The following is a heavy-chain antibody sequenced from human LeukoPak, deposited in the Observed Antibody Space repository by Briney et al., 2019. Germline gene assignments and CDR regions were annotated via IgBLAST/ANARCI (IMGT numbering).Heavy chain of an antibody. D-gene: IGHD3-22*01. Sequence: GGSLRLSCAASGFTFSSYAMSWVRQAPGKGVEWVSAISGSGGSTYYADSVKGRCAISRYKSTNTMYLQMNSLRAEDTAVYYCAKDQSAMIVVVITFDYWGQGTLVTVSS. CDR3: AKDQSAMIVVVITFDY. V-gene: IGHV3-23*01. CDR1: GFTFSSYA. J-gene: IGHJ4*02. CDR2: ISGSGGST.